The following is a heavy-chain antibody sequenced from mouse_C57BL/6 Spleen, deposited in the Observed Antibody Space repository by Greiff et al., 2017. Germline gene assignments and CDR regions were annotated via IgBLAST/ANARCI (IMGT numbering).Heavy chain of an antibody. D-gene: IGHD2-5*01. CDR1: GYTFTSYG. Sequence: VQLQESGAELARPGASVKLSCKASGYTFTSYGISWVQQRTGQGLEWIGEIYPRSGNTYYNEKFKGKATLTADKSSSTAYMELRSLTSEDSAVYFCARVSKSPYYYAMDYWGQGTSVTVSS. V-gene: IGHV1-81*01. J-gene: IGHJ4*01. CDR3: ARVSKSPYYYAMDY. CDR2: IYPRSGNT.